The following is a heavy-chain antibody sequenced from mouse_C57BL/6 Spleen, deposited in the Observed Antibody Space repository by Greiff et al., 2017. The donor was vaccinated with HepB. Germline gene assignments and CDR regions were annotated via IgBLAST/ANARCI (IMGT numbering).Heavy chain of an antibody. CDR3: TIITTVVFDY. D-gene: IGHD1-1*01. Sequence: VQLQQSGTVLARPGASVKMSCKTSGYTFPSYWMHWVKQRPGQGLEWIGAIYPGNSDTSYNQKFKGKAKLTAVTSASTAYMELSSLTNKDSAVYYCTIITTVVFDYWGQGTTLTVSS. V-gene: IGHV1-5*01. J-gene: IGHJ2*01. CDR1: GYTFPSYW. CDR2: IYPGNSDT.